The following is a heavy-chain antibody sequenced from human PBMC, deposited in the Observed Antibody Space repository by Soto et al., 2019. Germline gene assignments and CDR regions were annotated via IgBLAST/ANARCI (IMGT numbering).Heavy chain of an antibody. CDR2: IYYSGST. J-gene: IGHJ6*03. CDR3: ARVVVVAALYYYYYMDV. Sequence: QVQLQESGPGLVKPSETLSLTCTVSGGSISSYYWSWIRQPPGKGLEWSGYIYYSGSTNYNPSLKSRVTISVDTSKNQFSLKLSSVTAADTAVYYCARVVVVAALYYYYYMDVWGKGTTVTVSS. D-gene: IGHD2-15*01. V-gene: IGHV4-59*01. CDR1: GGSISSYY.